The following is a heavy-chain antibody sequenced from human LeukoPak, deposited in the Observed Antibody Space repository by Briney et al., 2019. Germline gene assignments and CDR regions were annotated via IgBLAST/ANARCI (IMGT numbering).Heavy chain of an antibody. Sequence: ASAKVSCKASGFTFTSSAMQWLRQARGQRLEWIGWIVVGSGNTNYAQKFQERVTIPRDMSTSTAYMELSSLRSEDTAVYYCAADPYSGSYFNYWGQGTLVTVSS. D-gene: IGHD1-26*01. V-gene: IGHV1-58*02. CDR2: IVVGSGNT. CDR1: GFTFTSSA. CDR3: AADPYSGSYFNY. J-gene: IGHJ4*02.